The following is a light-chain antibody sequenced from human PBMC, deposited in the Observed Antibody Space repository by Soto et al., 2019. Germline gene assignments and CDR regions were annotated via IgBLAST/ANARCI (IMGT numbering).Light chain of an antibody. CDR1: QSVNYN. V-gene: IGKV3-20*01. CDR3: QQYGSSQT. CDR2: GAS. J-gene: IGKJ1*01. Sequence: IVMTQSPATLSVSRGEVGTVSFRAGQSVNYNLAWYQQEPGQAPRLLIYGASSRATGIPDRFSGSGSGTDFTLTISRLEPEDFAVYYCQQYGSSQTFGQGTKVDIK.